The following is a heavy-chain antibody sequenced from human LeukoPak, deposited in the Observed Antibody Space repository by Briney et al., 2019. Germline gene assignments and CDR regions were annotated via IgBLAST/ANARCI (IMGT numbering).Heavy chain of an antibody. Sequence: GGSLRLSCAASGFTFSSYSMNWVRQAPGKGLEWVSSISSSSSYIYYADSVKGRFTISRDNAKNSLYLQMNSLRAEDTAVYYCARASAEALITMIVVAPRGGAFDIWGQGTMVTVSS. CDR3: ARASAEALITMIVVAPRGGAFDI. D-gene: IGHD3-22*01. J-gene: IGHJ3*02. CDR2: ISSSSSYI. CDR1: GFTFSSYS. V-gene: IGHV3-21*01.